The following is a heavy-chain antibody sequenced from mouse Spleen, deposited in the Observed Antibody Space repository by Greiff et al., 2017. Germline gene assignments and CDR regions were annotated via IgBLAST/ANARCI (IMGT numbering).Heavy chain of an antibody. Sequence: EVQLQQSGAELVKPGASVKISCKASGYTFTDSNMDWVKQSHGKSLEWIGVIIPNYDSIRYNQKFKGKATLTVDKSSSTAYMELRSLTSEDTAVYYCARSGHDYGCAFAYWGQGTLVTVSA. D-gene: IGHD1-2*01. J-gene: IGHJ3*01. V-gene: IGHV1-18*01. CDR1: GYTFTDSN. CDR3: ARSGHDYGCAFAY. CDR2: IIPNYDSI.